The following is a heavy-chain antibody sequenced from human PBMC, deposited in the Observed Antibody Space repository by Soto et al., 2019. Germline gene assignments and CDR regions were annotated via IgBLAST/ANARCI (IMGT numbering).Heavy chain of an antibody. V-gene: IGHV1-18*01. J-gene: IGHJ3*02. CDR2: ISAYNGNT. CDR1: GYTFTSYG. CDR3: ARGGVDIVATVAFDT. Sequence: GASVMVSCKASGYTFTSYGISWVRQAPGQGLEWMGWISAYNGNTNYAQKLQGRVTMTTDTSTSTAYMELRSLRSDDTAVYYCARGGVDIVATVAFDTWGQGTMVTVSS. D-gene: IGHD5-12*01.